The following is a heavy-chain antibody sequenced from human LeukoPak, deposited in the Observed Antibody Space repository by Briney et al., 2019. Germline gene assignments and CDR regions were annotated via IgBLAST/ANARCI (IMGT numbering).Heavy chain of an antibody. D-gene: IGHD1-26*01. CDR3: ARERSYSGSYDFDY. J-gene: IGHJ4*02. Sequence: GGSLRLSCAASGFTFSSYSMNWVRQAPGKGLEWISYISSSSTIYYADSVKGRFTISRDNAKNSLYLQMNSLRAEDTAVYYCARERSYSGSYDFDYWGQGTLVTVSS. CDR2: ISSSSTI. CDR1: GFTFSSYS. V-gene: IGHV3-48*01.